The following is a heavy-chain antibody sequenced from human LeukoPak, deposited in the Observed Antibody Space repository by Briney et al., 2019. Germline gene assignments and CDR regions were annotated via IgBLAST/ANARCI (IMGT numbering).Heavy chain of an antibody. CDR3: ARHPSGWTGNDDY. CDR1: GGSFSGYY. J-gene: IGHJ4*02. D-gene: IGHD6-19*01. CDR2: INHSGST. V-gene: IGHV4-34*01. Sequence: SETLSLTCAVYGGSFSGYYWSWIRQPPGKGLEWIGEINHSGSTNYNPSLKSRVTISVDTSKNQFSLKLSSVTAADTAVYYCARHPSGWTGNDDYWGQGTLVTVSS.